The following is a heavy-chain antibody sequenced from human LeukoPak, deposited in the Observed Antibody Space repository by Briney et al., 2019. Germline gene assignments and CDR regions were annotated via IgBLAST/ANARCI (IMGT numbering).Heavy chain of an antibody. V-gene: IGHV3-7*03. J-gene: IGHJ6*02. CDR2: INHNGNVN. Sequence: GGSLRLSCSASGYTFSSYWMNWARQTPGKGLEWVASINHNGNVNYYVDSVKGRFTISRENAKNSLYLQMSNLRAEDTAVYFCARGGGLDVWGQGATVTVSS. CDR1: GYTFSSYW. D-gene: IGHD3-16*01. CDR3: ARGGGLDV.